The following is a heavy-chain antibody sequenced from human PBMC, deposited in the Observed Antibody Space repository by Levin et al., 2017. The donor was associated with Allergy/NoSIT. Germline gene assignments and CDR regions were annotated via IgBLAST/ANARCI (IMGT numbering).Heavy chain of an antibody. V-gene: IGHV4-59*01. J-gene: IGHJ5*02. D-gene: IGHD3-3*01. CDR1: GGSISSYY. CDR2: IYYSGST. CDR3: ARFGVDSAPHYDFWSGYHPDNWFDP. Sequence: SETLSLTCTVSGGSISSYYWSWIRQPPGKGLEWIGYIYYSGSTNYNPSLKSRVTISVDTSKNQFSLKLSSVTAADTAVYYCARFGVDSAPHYDFWSGYHPDNWFDPWGQGTLVTVSS.